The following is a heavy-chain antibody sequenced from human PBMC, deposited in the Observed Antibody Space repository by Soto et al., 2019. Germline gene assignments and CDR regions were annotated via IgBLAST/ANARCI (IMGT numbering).Heavy chain of an antibody. CDR2: VYGSDAK. J-gene: IGHJ4*02. CDR1: GFSLTTSGVA. D-gene: IGHD1-1*01. CDR3: VRRYDPYYFDY. Sequence: QITLKESGPTLVKPTQTLTLTCTFSGFSLTTSGVAVGWIRQPPGKALEWLAIVYGSDAKFYSPSLKSRLTITKNPSKHQVVLTLTNMDPVDTATYSCVRRYDPYYFDYWGQGTLVTVSS. V-gene: IGHV2-5*01.